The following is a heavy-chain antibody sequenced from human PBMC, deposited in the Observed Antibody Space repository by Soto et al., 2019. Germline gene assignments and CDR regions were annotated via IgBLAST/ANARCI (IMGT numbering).Heavy chain of an antibody. J-gene: IGHJ5*02. CDR2: ISGSGFKK. V-gene: IGHV3-23*01. D-gene: IGHD1-26*01. CDR1: GFIFENFG. Sequence: GGSLRLSCAASGFIFENFGMCWVRQAPGKGLEWISSISGSGFKKYYADSVKGRFTISRDNSKSTVYLELNNLSAEDTAVYHCAKNQGVELVPLATVDWFDPWGQGSVVTVSS. CDR3: AKNQGVELVPLATVDWFDP.